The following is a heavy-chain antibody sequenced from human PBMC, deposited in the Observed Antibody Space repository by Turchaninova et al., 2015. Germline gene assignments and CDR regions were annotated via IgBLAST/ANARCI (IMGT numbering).Heavy chain of an antibody. Sequence: VQLQQWGTGLLKPSETMSLTCAVYVGSFSGYYWIWIRQPPGKRREWCGEIHPSGRATYNPSLKSRVSISVDTSKNQVSLKLAAVTAADTAVYYCARSDRNTVTTHYWGQGTLVTVSS. D-gene: IGHD4-17*01. J-gene: IGHJ4*02. CDR3: ARSDRNTVTTHY. V-gene: IGHV4-34*01. CDR1: VGSFSGYY. CDR2: IHPSGRA.